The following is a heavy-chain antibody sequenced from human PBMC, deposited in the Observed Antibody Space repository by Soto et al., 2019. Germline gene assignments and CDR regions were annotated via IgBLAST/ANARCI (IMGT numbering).Heavy chain of an antibody. V-gene: IGHV4-39*01. CDR2: VYYSGST. CDR3: GRQHSSSWTNWFYP. J-gene: IGHJ5*02. Sequence: QLQLQESGPGLVKPSETLSLTCTVSGGSISSSSYYWGWIRQPQGKVLEWIGSVYYSGSTYYNPSFKSRVTISVDTSKNQFSLKLCSVTASDTAGYYCGRQHSSSWTNWFYPWGQGTLFTVS. D-gene: IGHD6-13*01. CDR1: GGSISSSSYY.